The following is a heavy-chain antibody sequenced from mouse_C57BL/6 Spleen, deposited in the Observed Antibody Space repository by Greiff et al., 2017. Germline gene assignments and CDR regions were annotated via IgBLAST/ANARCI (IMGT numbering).Heavy chain of an antibody. J-gene: IGHJ3*01. CDR3: ARGYDYDDAFAY. Sequence: EVQLQQPGPELVKPGASVKISCKASGYSFTGYFMNWVMQSHGKSLEWIGSINPYHGDTFYHQKFKGKATLTVAKSSSPAHRELRSLTTDASAGDYCARGYDYDDAFAYWGQGTLVTVSA. CDR1: GYSFTGYF. D-gene: IGHD2-4*01. V-gene: IGHV1-20*01. CDR2: INPYHGDT.